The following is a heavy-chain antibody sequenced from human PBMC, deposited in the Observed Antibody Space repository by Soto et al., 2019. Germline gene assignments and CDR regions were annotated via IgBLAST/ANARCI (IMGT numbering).Heavy chain of an antibody. CDR1: GFTFSSYA. J-gene: IGHJ3*02. D-gene: IGHD6-19*01. V-gene: IGHV3-23*01. CDR2: ISGSGGTT. CDR3: AKTANGWFRAFDI. Sequence: EVQLLESGGGLVQPGGSLGLSCAASGFTFSSYAMSWVRQAPGKGLEWVSAISGSGGTTYYADSVKGRFTFSRDNSKNPLYLQMNSLRAEDTAVYYCAKTANGWFRAFDIWGQGTMVTVSS.